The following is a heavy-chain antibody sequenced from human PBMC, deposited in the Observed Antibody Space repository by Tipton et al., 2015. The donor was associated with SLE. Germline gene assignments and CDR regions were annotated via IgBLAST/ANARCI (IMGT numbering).Heavy chain of an antibody. Sequence: TLSLTCTVSGGSISSYYWSWIRQPPGKGLEWIGYIYYSGSTNYSGSTNYNPSLKSRVTIPLDTSKNQFSLKLSSVTAADTAVYYCARGGVLGFHPSAFDIWGQGTMVTVSS. CDR3: ARGGVLGFHPSAFDI. CDR2: IYYSGSTNYSGST. D-gene: IGHD3-10*01. CDR1: GGSISSYY. V-gene: IGHV4-59*01. J-gene: IGHJ3*02.